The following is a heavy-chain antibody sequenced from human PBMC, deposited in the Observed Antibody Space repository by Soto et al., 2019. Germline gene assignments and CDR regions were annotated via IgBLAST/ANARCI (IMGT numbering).Heavy chain of an antibody. CDR2: IIPILSTT. D-gene: IGHD2-21*01. CDR3: ARHVTDGAYSHYYYALDV. Sequence: QVQLVQSGAEVKKPGSSVKVSCKASGGTFSRYTISWVRQAPGQGLEWMGRIIPILSTTDYAQKFQGRVTTXAXQSTSTAYMELSSLRSEDTAVYYCARHVTDGAYSHYYYALDVWGQGTTVTVSS. CDR1: GGTFSRYT. V-gene: IGHV1-69*08. J-gene: IGHJ6*02.